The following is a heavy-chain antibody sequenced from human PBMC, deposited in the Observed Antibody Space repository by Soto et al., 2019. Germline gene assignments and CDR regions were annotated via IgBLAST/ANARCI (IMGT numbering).Heavy chain of an antibody. D-gene: IGHD2-15*01. V-gene: IGHV1-69*01. J-gene: IGHJ6*02. CDR1: GGTFSSYA. CDR2: IIPIFGTA. Sequence: QVQLVQSGAEVKKPGSSVKVSCKASGGTFSSYAISWVRQAPGQGLEWMGGIIPIFGTANYAQKFQGRVTITADESTSTAYMELSSLRSEDAAVSYCARVGSGIVVVVAATRSYYYGMDVWGQGTTVTASS. CDR3: ARVGSGIVVVVAATRSYYYGMDV.